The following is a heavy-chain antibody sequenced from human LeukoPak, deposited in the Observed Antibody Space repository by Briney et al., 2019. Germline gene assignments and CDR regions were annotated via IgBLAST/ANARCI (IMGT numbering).Heavy chain of an antibody. V-gene: IGHV3-48*04. CDR2: ISSGSSTI. Sequence: PGGSLRLSCAASGFTFSIYAMSWVRQAPGKGLEWLSYISSGSSTIYYADSVKGRFTISRDNAKNSLYLQMNSLRAEDTAVYYCARENWNPDYWGQGTLVTVSS. CDR1: GFTFSIYA. J-gene: IGHJ4*02. CDR3: ARENWNPDY. D-gene: IGHD1-1*01.